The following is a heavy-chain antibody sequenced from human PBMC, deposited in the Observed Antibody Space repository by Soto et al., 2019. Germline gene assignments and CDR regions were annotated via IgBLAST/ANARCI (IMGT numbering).Heavy chain of an antibody. CDR2: IYYSGST. CDR3: ARVLLWFGEFVS. J-gene: IGHJ4*02. CDR1: GGSISSSSYY. Sequence: SETLSLTCTFSGGSISSSSYYLGWIRQPPGKGLEWIGSIYYSGSTYYNPSLKSRVTISVDTSKNQFSLKLSSVTAADTAVYYCARVLLWFGEFVSWGQGTLVTVSS. D-gene: IGHD3-10*01. V-gene: IGHV4-39*01.